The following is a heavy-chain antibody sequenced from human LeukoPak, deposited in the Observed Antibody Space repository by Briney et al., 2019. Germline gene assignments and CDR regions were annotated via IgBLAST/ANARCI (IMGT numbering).Heavy chain of an antibody. CDR2: INPSGGST. Sequence: ASVTVSCTASGYTFTSYYMHWVRQAPGQGLEWMGIINPSGGSTSYAQKFQGRVTMTRDTSTSTVYMELSSLRSEDTAVYYCARSPFTIFGVVSTVFDYWGQGTLVTVSS. J-gene: IGHJ4*02. D-gene: IGHD3-3*01. CDR3: ARSPFTIFGVVSTVFDY. CDR1: GYTFTSYY. V-gene: IGHV1-46*01.